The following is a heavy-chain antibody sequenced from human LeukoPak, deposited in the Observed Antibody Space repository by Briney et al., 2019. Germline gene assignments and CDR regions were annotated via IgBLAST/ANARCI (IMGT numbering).Heavy chain of an antibody. Sequence: GGSLRLSCAASGFSVRDYAMHWVRQAPGKGLEWVAVMSYEETYKNYAEAVKGRFTISRDNSKNTLYLQMSSLRHEDTAVYYCARDFGVIRPSWGQGTLVSVSS. CDR1: GFSVRDYA. V-gene: IGHV3-30*04. CDR2: MSYEETYK. D-gene: IGHD3-10*01. CDR3: ARDFGVIRPS. J-gene: IGHJ5*02.